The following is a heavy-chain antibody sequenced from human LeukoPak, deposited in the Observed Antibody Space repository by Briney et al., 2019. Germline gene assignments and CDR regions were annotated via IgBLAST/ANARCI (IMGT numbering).Heavy chain of an antibody. J-gene: IGHJ5*02. Sequence: GGSLRLSCAASGFTFSSHAMSWVRQAPGKGLEWVSGISGSGGTTYHADSVKGRFTISRDNSRNTLYLQMNSLRAEDTAVYYCAKGYCSSFTCYSRFDPWGQGTLVTVSS. CDR1: GFTFSSHA. CDR2: ISGSGGTT. D-gene: IGHD2-2*01. V-gene: IGHV3-23*01. CDR3: AKGYCSSFTCYSRFDP.